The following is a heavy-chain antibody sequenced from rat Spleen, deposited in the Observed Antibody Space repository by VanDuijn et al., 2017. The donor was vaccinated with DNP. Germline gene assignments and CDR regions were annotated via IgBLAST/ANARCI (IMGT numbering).Heavy chain of an antibody. CDR1: GLTFSDYN. D-gene: IGHD1-11*01. Sequence: EVQLVESGGGLVQPGRSLKLSCAASGLTFSDYNMAWVRQAPKKGLEWVATISYEGSSTYYRASVKGRFTISRDNAKSTLYLQMNSLRSEDTATYYCARLDYGFDYWGQGVMVTVSS. V-gene: IGHV5S10*01. CDR3: ARLDYGFDY. J-gene: IGHJ2*01. CDR2: ISYEGSST.